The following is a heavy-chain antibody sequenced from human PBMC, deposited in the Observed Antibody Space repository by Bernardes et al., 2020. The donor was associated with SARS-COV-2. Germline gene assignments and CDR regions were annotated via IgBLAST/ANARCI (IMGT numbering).Heavy chain of an antibody. CDR2: ISAYNGNT. J-gene: IGHJ5*02. Sequence: ASVKDSCKASGYTFTSYGISWVRQAPGQGLEWMGWISAYNGNTNYAQKLQGRVTMTTDTSTSTAYMELRSLRSDDTAVYYCARDLANIVVVPARFDPWGQGTLVTVSS. D-gene: IGHD2-2*01. V-gene: IGHV1-18*01. CDR1: GYTFTSYG. CDR3: ARDLANIVVVPARFDP.